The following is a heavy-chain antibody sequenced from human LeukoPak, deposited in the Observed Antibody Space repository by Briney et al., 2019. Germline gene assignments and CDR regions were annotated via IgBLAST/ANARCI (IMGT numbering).Heavy chain of an antibody. CDR3: AREGYYPDYYMDV. Sequence: SVTLSLTCAVSGGSISSNSYYWGWIRQPPGKGLEWIGSIYYSGSTYYNPSLQSRVTISLDTSKNQFSLKLTSVTAADTAVYYCAREGYYPDYYMDVWGKGTAVTVSS. D-gene: IGHD2-21*01. J-gene: IGHJ6*03. V-gene: IGHV4-39*07. CDR2: IYYSGST. CDR1: GGSISSNSYY.